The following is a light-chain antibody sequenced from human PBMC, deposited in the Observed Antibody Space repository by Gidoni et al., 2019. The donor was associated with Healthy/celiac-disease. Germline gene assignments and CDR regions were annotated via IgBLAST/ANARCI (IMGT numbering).Light chain of an antibody. CDR1: SSDVGSYNL. CDR3: CSYAGSSTFNVV. Sequence: QSALTQPASVSGSPGQSITISCTGTSSDVGSYNLVSWYQQHPGKAPKLMIYAVSKRPSWVSNRFSGSKSGNTASLTISGLQAEDEADYYCCSYAGSSTFNVVFGGGTKLTVL. CDR2: AVS. V-gene: IGLV2-23*02. J-gene: IGLJ2*01.